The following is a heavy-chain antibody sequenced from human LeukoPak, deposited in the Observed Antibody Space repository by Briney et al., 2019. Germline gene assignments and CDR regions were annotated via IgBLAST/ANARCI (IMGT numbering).Heavy chain of an antibody. CDR3: AKAVGATFEY. D-gene: IGHD1-26*01. V-gene: IGHV3-23*01. Sequence: PGGSLTLSCAASGFSFSSNAMNWVRQARGKGLEWVSVISGSGGSTYYADSVKGRFTISRDNSKNTLYLQMNSLRAEDTAVYYCAKAVGATFEYWGQGALVIVSS. CDR2: ISGSGGST. J-gene: IGHJ4*02. CDR1: GFSFSSNA.